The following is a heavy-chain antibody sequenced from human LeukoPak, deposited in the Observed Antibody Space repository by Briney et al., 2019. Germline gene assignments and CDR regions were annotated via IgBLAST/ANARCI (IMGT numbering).Heavy chain of an antibody. V-gene: IGHV4-59*01. CDR2: IYYSGST. J-gene: IGHJ6*03. CDR3: ARVSRKDYYYYYYMDV. Sequence: KPSETLSLTCTVSGGSIRSYYWSWIRQPPGKGLEWIGYIYYSGSTNYNPSLKSRVTISVDTSKNQFSLKLSSVTAADTAVYYCARVSRKDYYYYYYMDVWGKGTTVTVSS. CDR1: GGSIRSYY.